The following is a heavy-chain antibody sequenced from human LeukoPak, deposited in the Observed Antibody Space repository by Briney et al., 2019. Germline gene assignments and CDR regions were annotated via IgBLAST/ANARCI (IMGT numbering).Heavy chain of an antibody. CDR2: ISSSGSTI. J-gene: IGHJ4*02. D-gene: IGHD6-19*01. CDR3: ALSSSGWYYFDY. V-gene: IGHV3-48*03. Sequence: GGSLRLSCAASGFTFSSYEMNWVRQAPGKGLEWVSYISSSGSTIYYADSVKGRFTISRDNSKNTLYLQMNSLRAEDTAIYYCALSSSGWYYFDYWGQGTLVTVSS. CDR1: GFTFSSYE.